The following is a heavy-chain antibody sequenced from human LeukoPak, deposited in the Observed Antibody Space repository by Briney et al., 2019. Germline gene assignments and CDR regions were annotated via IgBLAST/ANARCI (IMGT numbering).Heavy chain of an antibody. CDR1: GFTFSVYA. J-gene: IGHJ4*02. CDR2: MSSDGSDK. D-gene: IGHD5-12*01. V-gene: IGHV3-30*04. Sequence: GGSLRLSCAASGFTFSVYALHWVRQAPGKGLEWVAVMSSDGSDKLYAGSVKGRFTISRDNSKNTLYLQMNSLRAEDTAVYYCVRDGGVSGYDLLDYWGQGTLVTVSS. CDR3: VRDGGVSGYDLLDY.